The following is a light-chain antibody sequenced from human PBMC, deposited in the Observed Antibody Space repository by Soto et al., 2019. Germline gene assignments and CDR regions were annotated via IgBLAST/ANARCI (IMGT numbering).Light chain of an antibody. J-gene: IGKJ2*01. CDR3: QQYGSSPYT. Sequence: EIVLTQSPVTLSFSPGERAILSCRASQSVSSSYLAWYQQKPGQAPRLLIHGASSRATGIPGRFSGSGSGTDFPLTISRLEPEDFAVYYCQQYGSSPYTFGQGTKLEIK. CDR1: QSVSSSY. CDR2: GAS. V-gene: IGKV3-20*01.